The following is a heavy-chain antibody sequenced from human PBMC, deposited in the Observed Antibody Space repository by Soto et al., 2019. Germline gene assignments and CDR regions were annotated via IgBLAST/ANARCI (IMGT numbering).Heavy chain of an antibody. J-gene: IGHJ4*02. CDR2: TYYNGDT. CDR3: ARGPAYIDGWRTFDL. V-gene: IGHV4-61*08. D-gene: IGHD6-19*01. Sequence: SETLSLTCTVSYDSSIGAEYYWSWIRQPLGKGPEWIGYTYYNGDTKYNPALRSRVTMSEDTSKNQFSLRLSSVTAADTAVYFCARGPAYIDGWRTFDLWGRGILVTVSS. CDR1: YDSSIGAEYY.